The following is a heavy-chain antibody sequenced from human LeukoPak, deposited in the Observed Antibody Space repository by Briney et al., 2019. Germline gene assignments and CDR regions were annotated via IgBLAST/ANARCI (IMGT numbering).Heavy chain of an antibody. Sequence: GGSLRLSCAASGFTFSSYAMSWVRHAPGEGLEWVSAISGRGGSTYYADSVKGRFTNSRDTSKNTLYLQMTSQRAEDTAVYYCAKAVGYRYGLMGPWGQGTLVTVSS. CDR1: GFTFSSYA. J-gene: IGHJ5*02. V-gene: IGHV3-23*01. CDR2: ISGRGGST. CDR3: AKAVGYRYGLMGP. D-gene: IGHD5-18*01.